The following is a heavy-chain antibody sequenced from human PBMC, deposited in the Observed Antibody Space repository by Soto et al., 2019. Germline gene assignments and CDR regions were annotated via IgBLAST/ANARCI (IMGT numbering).Heavy chain of an antibody. Sequence: GGSLRLSCAASGFIFSTYAMTWVRQSPGKGLEWVSSISGSGGTTYYADSVKGRFTISRDRSKNTLYLQMNILRVDDTALYYCAKADHIAAAGTLDYWGQGTLVTVSS. V-gene: IGHV3-23*01. CDR3: AKADHIAAAGTLDY. D-gene: IGHD6-13*01. CDR2: ISGSGGTT. J-gene: IGHJ4*02. CDR1: GFIFSTYA.